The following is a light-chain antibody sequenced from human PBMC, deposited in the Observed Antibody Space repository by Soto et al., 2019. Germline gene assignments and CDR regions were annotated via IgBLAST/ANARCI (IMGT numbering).Light chain of an antibody. CDR3: QSYDTNLSGSYV. CDR2: DVS. J-gene: IGLJ1*01. V-gene: IGLV2-14*03. CDR1: SSDIGGYDY. Sequence: QSALTQPASVSGSAGQSITISCTGTSSDIGGYDYVSWYQHHPGKAPRLILYDVSNRPSGVSNRFSGSKSGNTASLTISGLQAEDEGDYYCQSYDTNLSGSYVFGTGTKVTVL.